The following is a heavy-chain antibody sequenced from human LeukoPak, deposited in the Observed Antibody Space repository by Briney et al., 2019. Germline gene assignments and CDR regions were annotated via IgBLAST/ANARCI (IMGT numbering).Heavy chain of an antibody. V-gene: IGHV3-53*01. CDR2: MYSGGST. CDR3: ALHINGDYESRFDP. D-gene: IGHD4-17*01. Sequence: GGSLRLSCAASGFSVSSNYLSWVRQAPGKGLEWVSVMYSGGSTFYADSVKGRFTISRDNSKNTLNLQMNSLRAEDTAIYYCALHINGDYESRFDPWGQGTLVTISS. CDR1: GFSVSSNY. J-gene: IGHJ5*02.